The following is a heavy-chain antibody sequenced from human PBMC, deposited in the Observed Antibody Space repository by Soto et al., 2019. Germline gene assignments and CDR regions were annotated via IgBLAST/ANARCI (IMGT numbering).Heavy chain of an antibody. J-gene: IGHJ6*03. CDR2: ISSSSSTI. V-gene: IGHV3-48*01. Sequence: GGSLRLSCAASGFTFSGYWMNWVRQAPGKGLEWVSYISSSSSTIYYADSVKGRFTISRDNAKNSLYLQMNSLRAEDTAVYYCARPISPFYYYYMDVWGKGTTVTVSS. CDR3: ARPISPFYYYYMDV. CDR1: GFTFSGYW.